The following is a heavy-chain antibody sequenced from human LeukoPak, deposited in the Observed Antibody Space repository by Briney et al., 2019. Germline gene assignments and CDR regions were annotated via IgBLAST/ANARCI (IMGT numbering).Heavy chain of an antibody. CDR1: GGSISSYY. CDR2: IYYSGST. J-gene: IGHJ4*02. CDR3: AREGGVGTIDY. D-gene: IGHD1-14*01. Sequence: ASETLSLTCTVSGGSISSYYWSWIRQPPGKGLEWIGYIYYSGSTNYNPSLKSRVTISVDTSKNQFSLKLSSVTAADTAVFYCAREGGVGTIDYWGQGTLVTVSS. V-gene: IGHV4-59*01.